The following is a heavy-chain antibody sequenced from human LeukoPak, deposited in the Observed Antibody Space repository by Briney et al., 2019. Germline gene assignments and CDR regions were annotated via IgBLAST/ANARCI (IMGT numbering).Heavy chain of an antibody. J-gene: IGHJ4*02. CDR3: ARHDEGFDY. CDR1: GFNFNSEL. CDR2: IYPGDSDT. V-gene: IGHV5-51*01. Sequence: GGVPKIPRKGFGFNFNSELLGLVRPGPGEGLEWMGIIYPGDSDTRYSPSFQGLVTISADKSISTAYLQWSSLKASDTAMYYCARHDEGFDYWGQGTLVILSS.